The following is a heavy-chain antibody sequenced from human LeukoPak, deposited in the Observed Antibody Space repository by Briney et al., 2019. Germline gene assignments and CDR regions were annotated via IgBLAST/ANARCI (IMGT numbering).Heavy chain of an antibody. D-gene: IGHD4-23*01. Sequence: PSETLSLTCAVYGGSFSGYYWSWIRQPPGKGLEWIGEINHSGSTNYNPSLKSRVTISVDTSKNQFSLKLSSVTAADTAVYYCARDPTTVVTTPYYFDFWGQGTLVTVSS. J-gene: IGHJ4*02. CDR2: INHSGST. CDR1: GGSFSGYY. V-gene: IGHV4-34*01. CDR3: ARDPTTVVTTPYYFDF.